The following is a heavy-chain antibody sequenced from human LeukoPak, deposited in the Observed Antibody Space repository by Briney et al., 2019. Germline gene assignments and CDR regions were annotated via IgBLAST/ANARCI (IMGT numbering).Heavy chain of an antibody. V-gene: IGHV1-2*02. D-gene: IGHD1-7*01. J-gene: IGHJ4*02. Sequence: ASVKVSCKASGYTFTGYYMHWVRQAPGQGLERMGWINSNSGGTNYAQKFQGRVTMTRDTSISTAYMELSRLRSDDTAVYYCASLPLTGTGVDYWGQGTLVTVSS. CDR1: GYTFTGYY. CDR2: INSNSGGT. CDR3: ASLPLTGTGVDY.